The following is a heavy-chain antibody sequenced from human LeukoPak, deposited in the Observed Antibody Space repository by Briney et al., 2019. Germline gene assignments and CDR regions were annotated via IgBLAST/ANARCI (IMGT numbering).Heavy chain of an antibody. CDR1: GFTFSSYA. CDR3: ARGYYYDSSGWYFDY. V-gene: IGHV3-23*01. CDR2: ISGSGGST. J-gene: IGHJ4*02. D-gene: IGHD3-22*01. Sequence: GGSLRLSCAASGFTFSSYAMSWVRQAPGKGLEWVSAISGSGGSTYYADSMKGRFTISRDNSKNTLYLQMNSLRAEDTAVYYCARGYYYDSSGWYFDYWGQGALVTVSS.